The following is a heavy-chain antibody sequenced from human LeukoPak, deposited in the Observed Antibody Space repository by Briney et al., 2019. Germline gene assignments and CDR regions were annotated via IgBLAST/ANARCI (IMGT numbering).Heavy chain of an antibody. D-gene: IGHD6-19*01. CDR1: GVTFSSYG. CDR3: AKDSVAGYFDY. J-gene: IGHJ4*02. Sequence: AGTLRLSCAASGVTFSSYGMSWVRHAPGKGLEWGSAISGSGGSTYYAESVKGRFTIYRDNSKNRLYLHMNSLRAEDTAVYYCAKDSVAGYFDYWGQGTLVTVSS. CDR2: ISGSGGST. V-gene: IGHV3-23*01.